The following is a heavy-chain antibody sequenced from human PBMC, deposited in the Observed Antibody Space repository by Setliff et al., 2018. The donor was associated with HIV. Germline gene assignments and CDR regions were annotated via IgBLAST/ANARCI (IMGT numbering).Heavy chain of an antibody. CDR2: IYYSGST. Sequence: LSLTCTVSGGSISSHYWSWIRQPPGKGLEWIGYIYYSGSTNYNPSLKSRVTISVDTSKNQFSLKLSSVTAADTAVYYCARVHPSSYYDFWSGLTRYYMDVWGKGTTVTVSS. CDR1: GGSISSHY. D-gene: IGHD3-3*01. J-gene: IGHJ6*03. V-gene: IGHV4-59*11. CDR3: ARVHPSSYYDFWSGLTRYYMDV.